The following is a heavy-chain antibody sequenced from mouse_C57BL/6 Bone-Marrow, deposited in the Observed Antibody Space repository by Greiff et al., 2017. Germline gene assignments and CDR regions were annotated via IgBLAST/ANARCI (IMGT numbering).Heavy chain of an antibody. CDR3: STGSLSWDY. D-gene: IGHD1-1*01. V-gene: IGHV14-4*01. CDR2: IDPENGDT. J-gene: IGHJ2*01. Sequence: EVKLVESGAELVRPGASVKLSCTASGFNIKDDYMHWVKQRPEQGLEWVGWIDPENGDTEYASKFQGKATITADTSDNTAYLQLRSRTSEDTAVYYCSTGSLSWDYWGQGTTLTGST. CDR1: GFNIKDDY.